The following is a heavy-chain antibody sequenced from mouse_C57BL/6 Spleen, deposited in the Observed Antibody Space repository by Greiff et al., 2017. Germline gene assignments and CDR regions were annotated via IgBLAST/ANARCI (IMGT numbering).Heavy chain of an antibody. CDR3: ARRDGYDPFAY. CDR1: GYSFTGYY. J-gene: IGHJ3*01. CDR2: INPSTGGT. V-gene: IGHV1-42*01. D-gene: IGHD2-2*01. Sequence: EVKLMESGPELVKPGASVKISCKASGYSFTGYYMNWVKQSPEKSLEWIGEINPSTGGTTYNQKFKAKATLTVDKSSSTAYMQLKSLTSEDSAVYYCARRDGYDPFAYWGQGTLVTVSA.